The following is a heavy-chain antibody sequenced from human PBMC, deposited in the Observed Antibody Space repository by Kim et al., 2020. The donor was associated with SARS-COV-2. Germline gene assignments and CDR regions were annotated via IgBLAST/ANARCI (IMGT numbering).Heavy chain of an antibody. J-gene: IGHJ4*02. D-gene: IGHD6-19*01. Sequence: GGSLRLSCAASGFTFSSYSMNWVRQAPGKGLEWISSISSSGSYIYYAYSMKGRFTISRDNSRASLYLQMNSLRAEDTAVYYCARVLTSGWSYFDYWGQGT. V-gene: IGHV3-21*01. CDR1: GFTFSSYS. CDR3: ARVLTSGWSYFDY. CDR2: ISSSGSYI.